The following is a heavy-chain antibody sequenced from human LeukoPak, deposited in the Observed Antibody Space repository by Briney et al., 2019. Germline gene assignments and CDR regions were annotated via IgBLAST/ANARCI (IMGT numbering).Heavy chain of an antibody. Sequence: GGSLRLSCAASGFTFSSYWMSWVRQAPGKGLEWVSSIFPSGGEIHYADSVRGRFTISRDNSKSTLSLQMNSLRAEDTAIYYCATYRQVLLPFESWGQGTLVTVSS. V-gene: IGHV3-23*01. CDR2: IFPSGGEI. J-gene: IGHJ4*02. D-gene: IGHD2-8*02. CDR1: GFTFSSYW. CDR3: ATYRQVLLPFES.